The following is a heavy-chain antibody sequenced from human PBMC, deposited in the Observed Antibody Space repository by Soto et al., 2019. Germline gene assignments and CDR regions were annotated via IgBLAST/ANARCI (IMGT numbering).Heavy chain of an antibody. V-gene: IGHV1-2*04. CDR1: GYTFTGYY. Sequence: ASVNVSCKSSGYTFTGYYIHWVRQAPGQGLEWMGWINPNSGGTNYAQKFQGWVTMTRDTSISTAYMELSRLRSDDTAVYYCARELIAVAGTGYYGMDVWGQGTTVTVSS. D-gene: IGHD6-19*01. CDR2: INPNSGGT. CDR3: ARELIAVAGTGYYGMDV. J-gene: IGHJ6*02.